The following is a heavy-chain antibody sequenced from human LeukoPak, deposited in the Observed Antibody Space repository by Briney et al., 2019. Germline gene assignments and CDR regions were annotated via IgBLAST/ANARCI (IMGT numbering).Heavy chain of an antibody. V-gene: IGHV3-53*01. CDR1: GFTVSNNF. J-gene: IGHJ4*02. CDR3: ASFRTGYSYYFDY. CDR2: IYSGGNT. D-gene: IGHD3/OR15-3a*01. Sequence: GGSLRLSCAASGFTVSNNFMSWVRQAPGKGLEWVSVIYSGGNTYYADSVKGRFTISRDNAKNSLYLQMSSLRAEDTAVYYCASFRTGYSYYFDYWGQGILVTVPS.